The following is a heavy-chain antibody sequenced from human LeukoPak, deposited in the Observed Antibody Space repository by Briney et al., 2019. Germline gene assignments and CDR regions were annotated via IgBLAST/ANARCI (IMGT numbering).Heavy chain of an antibody. D-gene: IGHD5-18*01. J-gene: IGHJ3*02. Sequence: GASVKASCKASGYTFTGYYMHWVRQAPGQGLEWMGWINPNSGGTNYAQKFQGRVTMTRDTSISTAYMELSRLRSDDTAVYYCARTLGTAMAYDAFDIWGQGTMVTVSS. CDR2: INPNSGGT. CDR3: ARTLGTAMAYDAFDI. CDR1: GYTFTGYY. V-gene: IGHV1-2*02.